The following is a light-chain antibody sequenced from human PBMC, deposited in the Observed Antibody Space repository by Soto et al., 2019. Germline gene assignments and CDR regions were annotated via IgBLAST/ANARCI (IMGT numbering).Light chain of an antibody. V-gene: IGKV3-11*01. CDR2: DES. J-gene: IGKJ5*01. CDR3: QQRSNVIN. CDR1: QSVSSY. Sequence: ELLWTPSQANLSFSPVQRCPLSFSAIQSVSSYLAWYQHTPGQPPRLLIYDESNRAAGIPARFSGSGSGTDFTLTISSLEPEDFAVDYCQQRSNVINVGKGTRLEI.